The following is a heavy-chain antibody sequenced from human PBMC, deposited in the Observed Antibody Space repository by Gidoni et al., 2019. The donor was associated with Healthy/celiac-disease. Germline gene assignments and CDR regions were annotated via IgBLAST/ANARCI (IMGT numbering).Heavy chain of an antibody. CDR3: AREVAGDFWSGYLN. Sequence: QVQLQESGPGLVKPSETPSPTCTVSGGSISSYYWSWIRQPPGKGLEWIGYIYYSGSTNYNPSLKSRVTISVDTSKNQFSLKLSSVTAADTAVYYCAREVAGDFWSGYLNWGQGTLVTVSS. J-gene: IGHJ4*02. CDR2: IYYSGST. D-gene: IGHD3-3*01. V-gene: IGHV4-59*12. CDR1: GGSISSYY.